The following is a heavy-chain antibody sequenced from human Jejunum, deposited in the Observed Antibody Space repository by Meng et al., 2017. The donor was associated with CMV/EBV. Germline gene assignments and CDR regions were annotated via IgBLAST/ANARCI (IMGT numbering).Heavy chain of an antibody. CDR1: VFTFSNYV. Sequence: LRLSREASVFTFSNYVLIWVRQAPGKGLEWVSAISTGGGSTYYADSVKGRFTISRDNSKNTLYLQMNSLRAEDTAVYYCAKNRYNSDYWGQGTLVTVSS. D-gene: IGHD5-24*01. V-gene: IGHV3-23*01. J-gene: IGHJ4*02. CDR2: ISTGGGST. CDR3: AKNRYNSDY.